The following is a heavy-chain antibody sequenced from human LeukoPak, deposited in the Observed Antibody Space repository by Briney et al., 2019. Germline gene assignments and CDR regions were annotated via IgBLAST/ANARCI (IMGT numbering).Heavy chain of an antibody. D-gene: IGHD6-13*01. Sequence: WETLSLSCAVYGGSFSGYYWSWIRQPPGKGLEWIGEINHSGSTTYNPSLKSRVTISVDTSKNKISLHLSSVTHADRAVEYCARARFCIAASRGESRFDPWGQGTLVTVSS. CDR3: ARARFCIAASRGESRFDP. CDR2: INHSGST. CDR1: GGSFSGYY. J-gene: IGHJ5*02. V-gene: IGHV4-34*01.